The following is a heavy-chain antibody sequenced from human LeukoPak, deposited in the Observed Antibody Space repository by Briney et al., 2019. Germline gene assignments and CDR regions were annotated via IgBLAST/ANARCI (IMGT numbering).Heavy chain of an antibody. J-gene: IGHJ4*02. CDR3: ARLDILTGYYNGYNDY. D-gene: IGHD3-9*01. CDR1: GYSFTSYW. Sequence: GESLKISCKGSGYSFTSYWIGWVRQMPGKGLEWMGIIYPGDSDTRYSPSFQGQVTISADKSISTACLQWGSLKASDTAMYYCARLDILTGYYNGYNDYWGQGTLVTVSS. CDR2: IYPGDSDT. V-gene: IGHV5-51*01.